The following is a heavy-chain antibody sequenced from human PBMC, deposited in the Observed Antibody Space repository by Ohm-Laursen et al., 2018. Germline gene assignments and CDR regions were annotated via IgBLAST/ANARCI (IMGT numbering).Heavy chain of an antibody. V-gene: IGHV1-8*01. CDR2: MNPNSGNTGYSGDT. D-gene: IGHD4-23*01. CDR1: GYTFSTYD. CDR3: ARAVRYQLLSDP. Sequence: ASVKVSCKASGYTFSTYDIVWVRQAAGQGPEWMGWMNPNSGNTGYSGDTGYQHKFRGRIAMTSDSSISTAYMELYSLTSEDTAPYYCARAVRYQLLSDPWGQGTLVTVSS. J-gene: IGHJ5*02.